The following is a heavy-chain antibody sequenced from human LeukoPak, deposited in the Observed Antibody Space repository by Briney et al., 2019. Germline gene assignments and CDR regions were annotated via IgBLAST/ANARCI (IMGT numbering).Heavy chain of an antibody. J-gene: IGHJ5*02. D-gene: IGHD6-13*01. CDR2: IWYDGSNK. V-gene: IGHV3-33*01. Sequence: PGRSLRLSCAASGFTFSSYGMHWVRRAPGKGLEGVAVIWYDGSNKYYVDSVKGRFTISRDNSKNTLYLQMNSLRAEDTAVYYCARDLAAAGWFDPWGQGTLVTVSS. CDR3: ARDLAAAGWFDP. CDR1: GFTFSSYG.